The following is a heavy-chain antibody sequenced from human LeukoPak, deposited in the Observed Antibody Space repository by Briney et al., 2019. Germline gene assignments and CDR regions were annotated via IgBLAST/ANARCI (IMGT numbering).Heavy chain of an antibody. D-gene: IGHD3-10*02. Sequence: AGGSLRLSCAAYGFTVSSNYMSWVRQAPGKGLEWVSVIYSGGSTYYADSVKGRFTISRDNSKNTLYLQMDSLRAEDTAVYYCAREVCLDYWGQGTLVTVSS. V-gene: IGHV3-53*01. J-gene: IGHJ4*02. CDR2: IYSGGST. CDR1: GFTVSSNY. CDR3: AREVCLDY.